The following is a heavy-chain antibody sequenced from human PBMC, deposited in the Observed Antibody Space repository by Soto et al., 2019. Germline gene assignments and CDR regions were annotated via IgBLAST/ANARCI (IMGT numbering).Heavy chain of an antibody. D-gene: IGHD2-2*02. CDR3: AHRPPATYTDYFDY. Sequence: SGPTLVKPTQTLTLTCTFSGFSLSTSGVGVGWIRQPPGKALEWLALIYWDDDKRYIPSLKSRLTITKDTSKNQVVLTMTNMVPVDTATYYCAHRPPATYTDYFDYWGQGTLVTVSS. V-gene: IGHV2-5*02. CDR2: IYWDDDK. CDR1: GFSLSTSGVG. J-gene: IGHJ4*02.